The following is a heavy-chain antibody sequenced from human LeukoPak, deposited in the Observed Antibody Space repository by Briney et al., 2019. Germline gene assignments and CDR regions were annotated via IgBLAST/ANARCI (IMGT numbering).Heavy chain of an antibody. CDR3: EVGGASYYYYMDV. V-gene: IGHV4-31*03. Sequence: SETLSLTCTVSGGSISSGGYYWSWIRQHPGKGLEWIGYIYYSGSTYYNPSLKSRVTISVDTSKNQFSLKLSSVTAADTAVYYCEVGGASYYYYMDVWGKGTTATVSS. J-gene: IGHJ6*03. D-gene: IGHD4-17*01. CDR1: GGSISSGGYY. CDR2: IYYSGST.